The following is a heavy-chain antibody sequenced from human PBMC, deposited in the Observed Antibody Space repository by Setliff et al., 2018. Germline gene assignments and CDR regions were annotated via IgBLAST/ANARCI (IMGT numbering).Heavy chain of an antibody. CDR1: AHTFKSYG. CDR3: AISTLSICSGGSCPNAFDV. CDR2: ISSYNDVT. D-gene: IGHD2-15*01. V-gene: IGHV1-18*01. J-gene: IGHJ3*01. Sequence: GASVKVSCKASAHTFKSYGISWVRQAPGQGLEWVGWISSYNDVTSYAQRFQGRVTLTTDTSTSAAYMELRTLRSDDTAVYYCAISTLSICSGGSCPNAFDVWGQGTMVTVSS.